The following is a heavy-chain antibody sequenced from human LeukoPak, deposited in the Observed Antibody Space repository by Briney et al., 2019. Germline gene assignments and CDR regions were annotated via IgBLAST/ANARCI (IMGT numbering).Heavy chain of an antibody. V-gene: IGHV3-48*03. CDR1: GFTFSSYE. J-gene: IGHJ4*02. Sequence: PGGSLRLSCAASGFTFSSYEMNWVRQAPGKGLEWVSYISSSGSTIYYADSVKGRFTISRDNAKNSLYLQMNSLRAEGTAVYYCARETTGESDYWGQGTLVTVSS. CDR3: ARETTGESDY. CDR2: ISSSGSTI. D-gene: IGHD1-14*01.